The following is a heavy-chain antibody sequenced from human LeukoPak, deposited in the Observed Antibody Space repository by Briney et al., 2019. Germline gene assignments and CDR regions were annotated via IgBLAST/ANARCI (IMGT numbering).Heavy chain of an antibody. J-gene: IGHJ4*02. CDR3: ARGYSYGFDY. Sequence: GGSLRLSCAASGFTFSSYSMNWVRQAPGKGLEWVSYISSSSSTIYYADSVKGRFTISRDNAKNSLYLQMNSLRAEDTAVYYCARGYSYGFDYWGQGTLVTVSS. CDR2: ISSSSSTI. CDR1: GFTFSSYS. D-gene: IGHD5-18*01. V-gene: IGHV3-48*04.